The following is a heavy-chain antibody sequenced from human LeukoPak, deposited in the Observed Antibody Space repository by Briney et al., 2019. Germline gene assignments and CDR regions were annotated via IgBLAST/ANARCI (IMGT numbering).Heavy chain of an antibody. CDR3: ARTPGSSSGLALEY. J-gene: IGHJ4*02. CDR1: VFSLSTTGMC. D-gene: IGHD3-22*01. CDR2: IDWDDDK. Sequence: ESGPTLVHPTQTLTLTCSVSVFSLSTTGMCVSWIRQPPGKALQWLARIDWDDDKYYSTSLKTRLTISRDTSKNRVVLTMTNVDPVDTATYYCARTPGSSSGLALEYWGQGNLVTVSS. V-gene: IGHV2-70*11.